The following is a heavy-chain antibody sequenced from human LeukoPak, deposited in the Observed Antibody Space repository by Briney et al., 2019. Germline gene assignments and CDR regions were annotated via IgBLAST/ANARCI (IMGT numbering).Heavy chain of an antibody. J-gene: IGHJ5*02. V-gene: IGHV1-2*02. Sequence: ASVKVSCKASGYTFTGYYMHWVRQAPGQGLEWMGWINPNSGGTNYAQKLQGRVTMTTDTSTSTAYMELRSLRSDDTAVYYCARSTSYSSGWYAGSGEFDPWGQGTLVTVSS. CDR2: INPNSGGT. D-gene: IGHD6-19*01. CDR1: GYTFTGYY. CDR3: ARSTSYSSGWYAGSGEFDP.